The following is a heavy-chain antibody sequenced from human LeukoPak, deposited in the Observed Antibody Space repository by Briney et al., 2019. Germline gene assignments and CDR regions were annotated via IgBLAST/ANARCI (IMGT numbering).Heavy chain of an antibody. D-gene: IGHD5-12*01. CDR1: GFTFSSYG. Sequence: GGSLRLSCAASGFTFSSYGMHWVRQAPGKGLEWVAVISYDGSNKYYADSVKGRFTISRDNSKNTLYLQMNSLRAEDTAVYYCARDRSGYDSHFDYWGQGTLVTVSS. CDR3: ARDRSGYDSHFDY. V-gene: IGHV3-30*03. J-gene: IGHJ4*02. CDR2: ISYDGSNK.